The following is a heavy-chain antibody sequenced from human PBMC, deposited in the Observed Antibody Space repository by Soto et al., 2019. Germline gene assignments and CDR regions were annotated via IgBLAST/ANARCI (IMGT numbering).Heavy chain of an antibody. CDR2: ISAYNGNT. D-gene: IGHD3-22*01. J-gene: IGHJ6*02. V-gene: IGHV1-18*04. Sequence: ASVKVSCKASGYTFTSYGISWVRQAPGQGLEWMGWISAYNGNTNYAQKLQGRVTMTTDTSTGTAYMELRSLRSDDTAVYYCATGPPYYYDRGYYYGMDVWGQGTTVTVSS. CDR3: ATGPPYYYDRGYYYGMDV. CDR1: GYTFTSYG.